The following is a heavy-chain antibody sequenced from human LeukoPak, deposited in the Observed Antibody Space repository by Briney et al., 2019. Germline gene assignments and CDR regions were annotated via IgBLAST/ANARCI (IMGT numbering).Heavy chain of an antibody. CDR1: GGSINSGGYY. Sequence: PSQTLSLTCTVSGGSINSGGYYWSWLRQHPGRGLEWIGYIYYNGDTYYNPSLKSRITMSTDASKNQFSLRLSSVTAADTAVYFCARTYFDIFTGPRDIPHYFDYWGQGTLVSVFS. J-gene: IGHJ4*02. CDR2: IYYNGDT. D-gene: IGHD3-9*01. CDR3: ARTYFDIFTGPRDIPHYFDY. V-gene: IGHV4-31*03.